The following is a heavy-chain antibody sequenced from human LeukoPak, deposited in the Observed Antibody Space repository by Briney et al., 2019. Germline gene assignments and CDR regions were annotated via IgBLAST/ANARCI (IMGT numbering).Heavy chain of an antibody. CDR1: GGSINSYY. Sequence: SETLSLTCTVSGGSINSYYWSWIRQPPGKGLEWIGYIYYSGSTNYNPSLKSRVTISLDTSNNQFSLKLSSVTAADTAVYYCARDTSGYRRGSFDYWGQGTLATVSS. V-gene: IGHV4-59*01. J-gene: IGHJ4*02. D-gene: IGHD3-22*01. CDR2: IYYSGST. CDR3: ARDTSGYRRGSFDY.